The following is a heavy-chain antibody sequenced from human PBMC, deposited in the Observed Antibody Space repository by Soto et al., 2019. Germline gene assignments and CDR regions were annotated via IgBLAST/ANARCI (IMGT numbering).Heavy chain of an antibody. V-gene: IGHV1-2*04. D-gene: IGHD2-15*01. CDR1: GYTFTGYY. J-gene: IGHJ6*03. Sequence: GASVKVSCKASGYTFTGYYMHWVRQAPGQGLEWMGWINPNSGGTNYAQKFQGWVTMTRDTSISTAYMELSRLRSDDTAVYYCARDGRCSGGSCYSAPDPYYYYMDVWGKGTTVTVSS. CDR2: INPNSGGT. CDR3: ARDGRCSGGSCYSAPDPYYYYMDV.